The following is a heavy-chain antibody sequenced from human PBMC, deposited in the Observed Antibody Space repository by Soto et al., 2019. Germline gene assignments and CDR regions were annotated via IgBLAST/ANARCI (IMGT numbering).Heavy chain of an antibody. J-gene: IGHJ4*02. CDR1: GDSVSSNSAA. Sequence: PSQTLSLTCAISGDSVSSNSAAWNWIRQSPSRGLEWLGRTYYRSKWYNDYAVSVKSRITINPDTSKNQFSLQLNSVTPEDTAVYYCARAYYDFWSGYTCTDYWGQGTLVTVSS. V-gene: IGHV6-1*01. D-gene: IGHD3-3*01. CDR3: ARAYYDFWSGYTCTDY. CDR2: TYYRSKWYN.